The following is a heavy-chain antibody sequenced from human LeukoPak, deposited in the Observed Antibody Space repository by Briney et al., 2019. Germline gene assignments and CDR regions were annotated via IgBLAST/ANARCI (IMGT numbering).Heavy chain of an antibody. J-gene: IGHJ6*02. CDR3: AKDADYYGMDV. CDR2: ISWNSGSI. Sequence: GGSLRLSCAASGLTFDDDAVDCVRHAPGKGLEWVSGISWNSGSIGYADSVKGRFTISRDNAKNSLYLQMNSLGAEDTALYYCAKDADYYGMDVWGQGTTVTVSS. CDR1: GLTFDDDA. V-gene: IGHV3-9*01.